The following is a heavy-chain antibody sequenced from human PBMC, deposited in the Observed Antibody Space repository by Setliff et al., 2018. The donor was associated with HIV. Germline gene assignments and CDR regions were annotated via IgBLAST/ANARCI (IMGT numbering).Heavy chain of an antibody. CDR2: ISGSADRT. D-gene: IGHD3-22*01. J-gene: IGHJ4*02. CDR3: VKGFPRRYLDSSGYYYFDY. CDR1: GFIFSSYA. V-gene: IGHV3-23*01. Sequence: PGGSLSLSCAASGFIFSSYAMNWVRQAPGKGLEWVSAISGSADRTYYAHSVRGRFTISRDNSQHTLYLQMNSLRAEDTAVYYCVKGFPRRYLDSSGYYYFDYWGLGTLVTVSS.